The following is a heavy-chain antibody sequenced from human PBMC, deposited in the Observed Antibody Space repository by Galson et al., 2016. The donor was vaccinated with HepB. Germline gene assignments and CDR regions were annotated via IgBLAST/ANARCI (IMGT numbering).Heavy chain of an antibody. Sequence: SVKVSCKASGYTFSSYAITWVRQAPGQGLEWMGWISASIGTTNYARRLQGRVTMTTDTSTSTAYMELRNMRSGDAAVYYCARSVQGTYDAFDIWGLGTMVTVSS. V-gene: IGHV1-18*01. D-gene: IGHD5/OR15-5a*01. J-gene: IGHJ3*02. CDR2: ISASIGTT. CDR3: ARSVQGTYDAFDI. CDR1: GYTFSSYA.